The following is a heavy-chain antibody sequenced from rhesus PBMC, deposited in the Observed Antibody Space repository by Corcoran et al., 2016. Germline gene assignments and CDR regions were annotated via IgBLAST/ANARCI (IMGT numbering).Heavy chain of an antibody. J-gene: IGHJ4*01. CDR1: GGVINAGYD. V-gene: IGHV4-76*01. D-gene: IGHD6-31*01. CDR3: ASNPPYRRGWRYDY. CDR2: VYGNRRGA. Sequence: QVQLQESGPGLVKPSETLSLTCDVSGGVINAGYDWTWIRQSPGQGLEWIGYVYGNRRGANYTPSLKSRGTMSRDKSNNQFSLKLTSVTAADTAVYYCASNPPYRRGWRYDYWGQGVLVTVSS.